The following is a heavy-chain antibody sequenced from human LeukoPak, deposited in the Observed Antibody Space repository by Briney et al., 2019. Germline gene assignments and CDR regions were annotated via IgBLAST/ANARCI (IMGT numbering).Heavy chain of an antibody. CDR1: GFTFSSYW. CDR2: IKSDGSST. CDR3: AREQWSRLD. J-gene: IGHJ4*02. Sequence: PGGSLRLSCAAYGFTFSSYWMHWVRQAPGKGLVWVSRIKSDGSSTSYADSVKGRFTISRDNAKNTLYLQMNNLRPEDTAVYYCAREQWSRLDWGQGTLVTVSS. V-gene: IGHV3-74*01. D-gene: IGHD2-8*01.